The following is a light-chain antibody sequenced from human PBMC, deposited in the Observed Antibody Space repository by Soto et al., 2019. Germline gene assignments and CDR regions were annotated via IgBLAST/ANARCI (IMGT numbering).Light chain of an antibody. V-gene: IGKV1-5*01. CDR2: DAA. Sequence: DIQMTQSPSTLSASVGDRFTITCRASQSVSSWLAWYQQRPGKAPXXLIYDAATLESGVPSRFSGSGSGTDFTLTITSLQPDDFATYYCQQYSSHWTFGQGTKVDIK. CDR1: QSVSSW. CDR3: QQYSSHWT. J-gene: IGKJ1*01.